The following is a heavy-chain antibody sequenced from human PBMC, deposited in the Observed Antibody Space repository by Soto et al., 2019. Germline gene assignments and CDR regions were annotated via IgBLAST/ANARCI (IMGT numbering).Heavy chain of an antibody. CDR3: AKDTPAWRQVWGYDY. D-gene: IGHD7-27*01. V-gene: IGHV3-48*02. J-gene: IGHJ4*02. Sequence: GGSLRLSCAASGFTISPYNMIWVRQAPGKGLQWVSYISSSSNTLYYGDSVRGRFTISRDNAKNSLYLQMNSLRDEDAAVYYCAKDTPAWRQVWGYDYWGQGVQVTVSS. CDR2: ISSSSNTL. CDR1: GFTISPYN.